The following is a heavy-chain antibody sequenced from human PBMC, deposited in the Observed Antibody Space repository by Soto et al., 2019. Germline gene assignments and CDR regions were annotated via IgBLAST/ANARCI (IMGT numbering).Heavy chain of an antibody. Sequence: ASVKVSCKASGYTFTSYAMHWVRQAPGQRLEWMGWINAGNGNTKYSQKFQGRVTITRDTSASTAYMELSRLRSDDTAVYYCARADIVATSAFDIWGQGTMVTVSS. J-gene: IGHJ3*02. CDR2: INAGNGNT. D-gene: IGHD5-12*01. CDR1: GYTFTSYA. V-gene: IGHV1-3*01. CDR3: ARADIVATSAFDI.